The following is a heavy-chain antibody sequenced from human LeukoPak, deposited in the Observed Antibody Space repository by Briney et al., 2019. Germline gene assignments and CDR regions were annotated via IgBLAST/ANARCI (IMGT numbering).Heavy chain of an antibody. Sequence: PSQTLSLTCTVSGGSISSGDYYWSWIRLPPGKGLEWIGYIYYSGSTYYNPSLKSRVTISVGTSKNQFSLKLSSVTAADTAVYYCARDCGDSSGCPFDYWGQGTLVTVSS. V-gene: IGHV4-30-4*08. D-gene: IGHD3-22*01. CDR2: IYYSGST. J-gene: IGHJ4*02. CDR1: GGSISSGDYY. CDR3: ARDCGDSSGCPFDY.